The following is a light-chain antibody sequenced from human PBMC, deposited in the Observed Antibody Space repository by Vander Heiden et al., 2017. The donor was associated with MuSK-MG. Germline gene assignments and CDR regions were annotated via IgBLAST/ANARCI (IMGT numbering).Light chain of an antibody. J-gene: IGKJ2*01. Sequence: EIVLTQSPGTLSLSPGERATLSCRASQRVSSSYLAWYQQKPGQAPRLLIYGAASRTTGIPDRISSSGSGTDFTLTISRLEPEDFAVYYCQQYGSSPYTFGQGTKLEIK. CDR2: GAA. CDR1: QRVSSSY. CDR3: QQYGSSPYT. V-gene: IGKV3-20*01.